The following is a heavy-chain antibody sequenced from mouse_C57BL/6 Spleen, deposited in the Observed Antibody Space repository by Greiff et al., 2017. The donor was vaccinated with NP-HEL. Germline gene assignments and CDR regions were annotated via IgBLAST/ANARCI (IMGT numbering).Heavy chain of an antibody. V-gene: IGHV14-4*01. CDR3: TTVTY. Sequence: EVQRVESGAELVRPGASVKLSCTASGFNIKDDYMHWVKQRPEQGLEWIGWIDPENGDTEYASKFQGKATITADTSSNTAYLQLSSLTSEDTAVYYCTTVTYWGQGTLVTVSA. CDR1: GFNIKDDY. D-gene: IGHD2-1*01. J-gene: IGHJ3*01. CDR2: IDPENGDT.